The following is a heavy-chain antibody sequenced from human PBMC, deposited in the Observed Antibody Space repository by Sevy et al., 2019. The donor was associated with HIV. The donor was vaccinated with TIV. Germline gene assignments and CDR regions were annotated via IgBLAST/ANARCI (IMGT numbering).Heavy chain of an antibody. D-gene: IGHD2-2*01. Sequence: GGSLRLSCAASGFTFSNAWMSWVRQAPGKGLEWVGRIKSKTDGGTTDYAAPVKGRFTISRDDSKNTLYLQMNSLKTEDTAVYYRTTDPRESHIVVVPAAQFYYYYGMDVWGQGTTVTVSS. V-gene: IGHV3-15*01. CDR2: IKSKTDGGTT. J-gene: IGHJ6*02. CDR3: TTDPRESHIVVVPAAQFYYYYGMDV. CDR1: GFTFSNAW.